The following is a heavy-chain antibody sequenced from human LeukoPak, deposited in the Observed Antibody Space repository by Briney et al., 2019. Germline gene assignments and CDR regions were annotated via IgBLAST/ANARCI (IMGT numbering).Heavy chain of an antibody. CDR2: INGDGSRT. CDR1: GFTLSTYW. V-gene: IGHV3-74*01. CDR3: AKAHLDYYGSGSYYFDY. J-gene: IGHJ4*02. D-gene: IGHD3-10*01. Sequence: GGSLRLSCAASGFTLSTYWMHWVRQAPGKGLVWVSHINGDGSRTNYADSVKGRFTISRDNSKNTLYLQMNSLRAGDTAIYYCAKAHLDYYGSGSYYFDYWGQGTLVTVSS.